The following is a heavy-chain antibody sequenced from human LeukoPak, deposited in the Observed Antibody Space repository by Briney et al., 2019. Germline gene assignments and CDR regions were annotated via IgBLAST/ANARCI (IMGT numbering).Heavy chain of an antibody. J-gene: IGHJ4*02. D-gene: IGHD3-22*01. Sequence: PGGSLRLSCAASGFTFSSNPMSWVRQAPGKGLEWVSAISGSGGSTYYADSVKGRFTISRENAKNSLFLQMNSLRAEDTAVYYCARIGDDYESSGYYSLGNSYWGQGTLVTVSS. V-gene: IGHV3-23*01. CDR3: ARIGDDYESSGYYSLGNSY. CDR1: GFTFSSNP. CDR2: ISGSGGST.